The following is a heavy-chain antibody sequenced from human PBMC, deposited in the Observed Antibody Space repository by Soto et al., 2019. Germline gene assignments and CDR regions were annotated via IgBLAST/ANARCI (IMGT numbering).Heavy chain of an antibody. Sequence: QVQLQESGPGLVKPSQTLSLTCTVSGGSISSGGYYWSWIRQHPGKGLEWIGYIYYSGSTYYHPSLKGRVTISVDTAKNQFPLKLSSVTAADTAVYYCAGDLLRGGGEGMDVWGKGTTVTVSS. CDR1: GGSISSGGYY. CDR3: AGDLLRGGGEGMDV. D-gene: IGHD3-10*01. V-gene: IGHV4-31*03. J-gene: IGHJ6*03. CDR2: IYYSGST.